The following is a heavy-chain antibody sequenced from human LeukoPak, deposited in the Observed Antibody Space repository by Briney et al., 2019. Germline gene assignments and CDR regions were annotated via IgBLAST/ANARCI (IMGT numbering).Heavy chain of an antibody. J-gene: IGHJ4*02. CDR2: ISGSGGST. Sequence: GGSLRLSCAVSVISLSNYGMSWVRQAPGKGLQWVAGISGSGGSTNYADSVKGRFTISRDNPKHTLYLQMNRLRAEDTAVYFCAKRGVVIRVILVGFHKEAYYFDSWGQGALVTVSS. CDR1: VISLSNYG. CDR3: AKRGVVIRVILVGFHKEAYYFDS. D-gene: IGHD3-22*01. V-gene: IGHV3-23*01.